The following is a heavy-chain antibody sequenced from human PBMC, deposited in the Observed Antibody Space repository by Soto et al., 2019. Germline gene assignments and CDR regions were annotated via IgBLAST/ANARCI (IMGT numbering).Heavy chain of an antibody. V-gene: IGHV3-30*18. Sequence: PGGSLRLSCAASGFTFSSYGMHWVRQAPGKGLEWVAVISYDGSNKYYADSVKGRFTISRDNSKNTLYLQMNSLRAEDTAVYYCAKDGYSNYFDYWGQGTLVTVSS. CDR2: ISYDGSNK. J-gene: IGHJ4*02. CDR3: AKDGYSNYFDY. CDR1: GFTFSSYG. D-gene: IGHD4-4*01.